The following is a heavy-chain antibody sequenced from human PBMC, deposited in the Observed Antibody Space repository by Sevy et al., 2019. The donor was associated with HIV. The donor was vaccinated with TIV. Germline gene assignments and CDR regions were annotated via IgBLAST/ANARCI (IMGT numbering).Heavy chain of an antibody. CDR3: ARDQNRPYSNKQQDYYYYYGMDV. D-gene: IGHD4-4*01. CDR1: GFTFSSYA. V-gene: IGHV3-30*04. Sequence: GGSLRLSCAASGFTFSSYAMHWVRQAPGKGLEWVAVISYDGSNKYYADSVKGRFTISRDNSKNTLYLQMNSLRAEDTAVYYCARDQNRPYSNKQQDYYYYYGMDVWGQGTTVTVSS. CDR2: ISYDGSNK. J-gene: IGHJ6*02.